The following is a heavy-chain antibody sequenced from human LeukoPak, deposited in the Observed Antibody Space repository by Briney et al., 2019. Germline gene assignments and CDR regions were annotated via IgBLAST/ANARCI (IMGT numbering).Heavy chain of an antibody. Sequence: SETLSLTCTVSGGSISSSSSYWGWIRQPPGKGLEWIGSIYYSGSTYYNPSLKSRVTISVDTSKNQFSLKLSSVTAADTAVYYCARLRGPLRYFDWLLRRDFDYWGQGTLVTVSS. CDR2: IYYSGST. D-gene: IGHD3-9*01. V-gene: IGHV4-39*01. J-gene: IGHJ4*02. CDR1: GGSISSSSSY. CDR3: ARLRGPLRYFDWLLRRDFDY.